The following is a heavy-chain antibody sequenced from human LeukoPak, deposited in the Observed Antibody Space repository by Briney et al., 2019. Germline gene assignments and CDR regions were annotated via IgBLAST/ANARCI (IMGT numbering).Heavy chain of an antibody. Sequence: GGSLRLSCAASGFTFSNYRMSWVRQAPGKGLEWLANINQDGSEMYYVDSVKGRFTISRDNGKNSLYLQINSLRADDTAEYYCARDQGSMIVVPTTNWYFDLWGRGTLVTVSS. CDR2: INQDGSEM. J-gene: IGHJ2*01. CDR3: ARDQGSMIVVPTTNWYFDL. CDR1: GFTFSNYR. D-gene: IGHD3-22*01. V-gene: IGHV3-7*01.